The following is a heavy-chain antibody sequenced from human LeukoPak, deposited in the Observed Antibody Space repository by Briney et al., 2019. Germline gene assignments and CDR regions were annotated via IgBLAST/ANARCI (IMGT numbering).Heavy chain of an antibody. CDR2: VFDSGST. V-gene: IGHV4-59*01. D-gene: IGHD1-1*01. CDR3: ARLYQQSKWKYYYYHMDV. CDR1: GASFSTNY. J-gene: IGHJ6*03. Sequence: ASETLSLTCSVSGASFSTNYWSWIRQPPGRGLEWIGYVFDSGSTNYNPSLKSRVTISVDTSTKQFSLRLSSVTAADTAVYYCARLYQQSKWKYYYYHMDVWGKGTAVTVSS.